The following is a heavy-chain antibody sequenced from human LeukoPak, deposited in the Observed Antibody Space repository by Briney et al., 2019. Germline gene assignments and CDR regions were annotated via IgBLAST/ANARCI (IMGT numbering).Heavy chain of an antibody. V-gene: IGHV3-48*02. D-gene: IGHD3-10*01. J-gene: IGHJ4*02. CDR1: GFTFSRYS. Sequence: GGSLRLSCAASGFTFSRYSFNWVRQAPGKGLEWVSYISSSGSTVHYADSVKGRFTISRDNAKNSLYLQMHSLRDEDTSVYYCARAPVIDYYGSGSYFDYWGQGTLVTVSS. CDR3: ARAPVIDYYGSGSYFDY. CDR2: ISSSGSTV.